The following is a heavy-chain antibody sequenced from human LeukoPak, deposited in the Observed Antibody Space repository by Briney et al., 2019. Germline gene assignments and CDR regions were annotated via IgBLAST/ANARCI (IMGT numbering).Heavy chain of an antibody. J-gene: IGHJ3*02. D-gene: IGHD5-24*01. CDR3: ARDRRRDGYKLDAFDI. CDR2: ISYDGSFK. Sequence: GGSLRLSCAASGFTFSSYDMHWVRQAPGKGLEWVAIISYDGSFKYYADSVKGRFTISRDNSKNTLYLQMNSLRAEDTAVYYCARDRRRDGYKLDAFDIWGQGTMVTVSS. V-gene: IGHV3-30*03. CDR1: GFTFSSYD.